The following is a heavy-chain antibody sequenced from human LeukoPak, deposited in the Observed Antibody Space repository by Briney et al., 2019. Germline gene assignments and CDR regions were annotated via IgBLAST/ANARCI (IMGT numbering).Heavy chain of an antibody. CDR2: TKQEGSEK. V-gene: IGHV3-7*03. CDR3: ATENDDAFDI. CDR1: GFTFSSYW. Sequence: PGGSLRLSCAASGFTFSSYWMSWVRQAPGKGLEWVANTKQEGSEKYYVDSVKGRFTISRDNAKNSLYLQMNSLRAEDTAVYYCATENDDAFDIWGQGTMVTVSS. D-gene: IGHD1-1*01. J-gene: IGHJ3*02.